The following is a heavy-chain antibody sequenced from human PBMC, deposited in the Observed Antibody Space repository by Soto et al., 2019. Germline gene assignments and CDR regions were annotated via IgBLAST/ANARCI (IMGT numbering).Heavy chain of an antibody. V-gene: IGHV4-4*02. J-gene: IGHJ4*02. CDR3: ASRDPGTSVDY. CDR1: GGSFTSNNW. CDR2: IYRTGST. D-gene: IGHD1-7*01. Sequence: SETLSLTCAVSGGSFTSNNWWTWVRQPPGQGLEWIGEIYRTGSTNYNPSLKSRATISLDKSENQFSLKVTSLTAADTAAYYCASRDPGTSVDYWGQGTLVTVSS.